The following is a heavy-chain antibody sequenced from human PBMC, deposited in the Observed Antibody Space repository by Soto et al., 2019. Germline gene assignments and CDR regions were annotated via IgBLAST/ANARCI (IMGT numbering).Heavy chain of an antibody. CDR2: IYHSGST. CDR3: ATECRSTSCHATNFDY. Sequence: QVQLQESGPGLVKPSGTLSLTCAVSGGSISSSNWWSWVRQPPGKGLEWIGEIYHSGSTNYNPSLKIRVTISVDKSKTQFSLKLSSVPAADTAVYYCATECRSTSCHATNFDYWGQGTLVTVSS. J-gene: IGHJ4*02. CDR1: GGSISSSNW. D-gene: IGHD2-2*01. V-gene: IGHV4-4*02.